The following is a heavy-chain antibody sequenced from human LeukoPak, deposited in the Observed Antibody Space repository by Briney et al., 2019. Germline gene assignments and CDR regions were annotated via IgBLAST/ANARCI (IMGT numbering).Heavy chain of an antibody. CDR2: INPSGGST. CDR1: GYTFTSYS. Sequence: GASVKVSCKASGYTFTSYSVHWVRQAPGQGLDWMGIINPSGGSTSYAQKFQGRVTMTRDTSTSTVYMQLSSLRSEDTAVYYCARAISPVAYYGMDAWGQGTTVTVSS. D-gene: IGHD3-3*01. CDR3: ARAISPVAYYGMDA. J-gene: IGHJ6*02. V-gene: IGHV1-46*01.